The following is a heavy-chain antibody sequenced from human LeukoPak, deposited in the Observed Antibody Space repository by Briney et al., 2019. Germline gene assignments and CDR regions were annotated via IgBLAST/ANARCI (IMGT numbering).Heavy chain of an antibody. J-gene: IGHJ4*02. V-gene: IGHV4-39*07. Sequence: PSETLSLTCTVSGGSISSSSYYWGWIRQPPGKGLEWIGSIYYSGSTYYNPSLKSRVTISVDTSKNQFSLKLSSVTAADTAVYYCARRVATTNLWGQGTLVTVSS. CDR3: ARRVATTNL. CDR2: IYYSGST. D-gene: IGHD5-12*01. CDR1: GGSISSSSYY.